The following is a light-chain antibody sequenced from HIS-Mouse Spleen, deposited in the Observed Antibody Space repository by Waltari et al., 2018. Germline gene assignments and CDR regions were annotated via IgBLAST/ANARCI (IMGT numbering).Light chain of an antibody. CDR1: SSDVGSYNR. V-gene: IGLV2-18*02. Sequence: QSALTQPPSVSGSPGQSVTIFCTGTSSDVGSYNRVSWYQQPPGTAPKLMIYEVSNRPSGVPDLFSGSKSGNTDFLTISGLQAEDEADYYCSSYTSSSTVFGTGTKVTVL. CDR3: SSYTSSSTV. J-gene: IGLJ1*01. CDR2: EVS.